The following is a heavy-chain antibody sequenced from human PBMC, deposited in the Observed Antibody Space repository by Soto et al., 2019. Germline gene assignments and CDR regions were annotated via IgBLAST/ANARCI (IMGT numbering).Heavy chain of an antibody. J-gene: IGHJ5*02. CDR1: RLRRTTRGVV. D-gene: IGHD3-16*01. V-gene: IGHV2-5*02. Sequence: QITLKESGPTLVKPTQTLAMTCTFSRLRRTTRGVVVGWIRQPPGKALECLALIYWDDDKRYSPSLQSRLSITKDTSKNQVVLTMTNVDPVDPATYYCAHIPNYYQYDWFDPWGQGTLVSVSS. CDR3: AHIPNYYQYDWFDP. CDR2: IYWDDDK.